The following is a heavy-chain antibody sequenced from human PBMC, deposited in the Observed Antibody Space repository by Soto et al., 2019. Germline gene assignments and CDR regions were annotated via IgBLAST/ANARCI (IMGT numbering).Heavy chain of an antibody. CDR2: VTSSGSNT. D-gene: IGHD6-13*01. CDR3: AKCSWYSSSSYSDF. CDR1: EFTFSSYA. J-gene: IGHJ4*02. Sequence: EVQLLESGGGLVQPGGSLRLSCAASEFTFSSYAMTWVRQAPGKGLEWVSGVTSSGSNTYYADFVKGRFTISRDNSKNTLYLQMNSLRAEDTAVYYCAKCSWYSSSSYSDFWGQGTLVTVSS. V-gene: IGHV3-23*01.